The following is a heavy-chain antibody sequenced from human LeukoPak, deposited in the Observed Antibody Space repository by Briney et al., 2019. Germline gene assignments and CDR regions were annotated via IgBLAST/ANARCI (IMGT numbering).Heavy chain of an antibody. V-gene: IGHV3-7*01. D-gene: IGHD1-26*01. CDR1: GFTFSYHW. CDR2: IKNDGAVK. CDR3: AKGAYSGSYTNTDY. J-gene: IGHJ4*02. Sequence: QPGGSLRLSCAASGFTFSYHWMTWVRQAPGKGLEWVANIKNDGAVKNYVDSVKGRFTISRDNAKNSLYLQMNSLRAEDTAVYYCAKGAYSGSYTNTDYWGQGTLVTVSS.